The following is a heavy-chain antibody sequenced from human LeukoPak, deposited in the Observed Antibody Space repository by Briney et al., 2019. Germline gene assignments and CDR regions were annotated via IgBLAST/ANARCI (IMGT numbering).Heavy chain of an antibody. D-gene: IGHD3-9*01. V-gene: IGHV7-4-1*02. J-gene: IGHJ4*02. CDR1: GYAFSGYD. Sequence: ASVKVSCKASGYAFSGYDINWVRQAPGQGLEWMGWINTNTGNPTYAQGFTGRFVFSLDTSVSTAYLQISSLKAEDTAVYYCARAYYDILTGYYSYDYWGQGTLVTVSS. CDR3: ARAYYDILTGYYSYDY. CDR2: INTNTGNP.